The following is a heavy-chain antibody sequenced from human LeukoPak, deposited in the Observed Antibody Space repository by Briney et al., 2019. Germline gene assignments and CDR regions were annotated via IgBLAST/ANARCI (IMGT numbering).Heavy chain of an antibody. CDR1: GYTFTSYA. Sequence: ASVKVSCKASGYTFTSYAMHWVRQAPGQRLEWMGWINAGNGNIKYSQKFQGRVTITRDTSASTAYMELSSLRSEDTAVYYCARDRIQLWSGTFDYWGQGTLVTVSS. V-gene: IGHV1-3*01. D-gene: IGHD5-18*01. J-gene: IGHJ4*02. CDR3: ARDRIQLWSGTFDY. CDR2: INAGNGNI.